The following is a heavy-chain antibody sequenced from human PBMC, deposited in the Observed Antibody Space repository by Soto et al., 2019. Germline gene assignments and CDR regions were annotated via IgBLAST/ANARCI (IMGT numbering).Heavy chain of an antibody. CDR3: ARIAASGRGWDV. D-gene: IGHD6-13*01. V-gene: IGHV3-7*01. Sequence: EVQLVESGGGLVQPGGSLRLSCVDSGFTFSSYWMSWVRQAPVKGLEWVGNIKQDGSEENYVDAVKGRFTISRDSAKHSVYLQMTGLRAEETAVYYCARIAASGRGWDVWGQGTTVVVSS. CDR2: IKQDGSEE. CDR1: GFTFSSYW. J-gene: IGHJ6*02.